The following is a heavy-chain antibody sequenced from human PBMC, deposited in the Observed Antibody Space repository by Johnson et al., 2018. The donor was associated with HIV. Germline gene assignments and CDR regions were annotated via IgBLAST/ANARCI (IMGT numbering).Heavy chain of an antibody. D-gene: IGHD3-16*01. CDR2: IGTAGDT. CDR1: GFTFSSYD. V-gene: IGHV3-13*01. Sequence: VQLVESGGGLVQPGGSLRLSCAASGFTFSSYDMLWVRQATGKGLEWVSAIGTAGDTYYPGSVKGRFTISRDNSKNTLYLQLNGLRAEDTAVYYCAKDPRFSNGGAFDVWGQGTMVTVSS. J-gene: IGHJ3*01. CDR3: AKDPRFSNGGAFDV.